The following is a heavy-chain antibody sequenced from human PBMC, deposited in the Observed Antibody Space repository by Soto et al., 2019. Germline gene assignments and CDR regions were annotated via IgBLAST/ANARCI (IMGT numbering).Heavy chain of an antibody. Sequence: QVQLQESGPGLVKPSQTLSLTCTVSGGSISSGDYYWSWIRQPPGKGLEWIGYIYYSGSTYFNPSLKSRVTISVDTSKNQFSLKLTSVTAADTAVYYCARERPDGTGLDPWGQGTLVTVSS. CDR3: ARERPDGTGLDP. CDR1: GGSISSGDYY. D-gene: IGHD6-6*01. J-gene: IGHJ5*02. CDR2: IYYSGST. V-gene: IGHV4-30-4*01.